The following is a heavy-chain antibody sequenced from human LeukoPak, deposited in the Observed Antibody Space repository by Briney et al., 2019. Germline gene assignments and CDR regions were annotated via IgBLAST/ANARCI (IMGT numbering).Heavy chain of an antibody. CDR2: INPNSGGT. Sequence: ASVKVSCKASGYTFTGYYMHWVRQAPGQGLEWMGWINPNSGGTNYAQKFQGRVTMTRDTSISTAYMELSRLRSDDTAVCYCARGGGVVVVPLSFDYWGQGTLVTVSS. D-gene: IGHD2-15*01. CDR1: GYTFTGYY. V-gene: IGHV1-2*02. CDR3: ARGGGVVVVPLSFDY. J-gene: IGHJ4*02.